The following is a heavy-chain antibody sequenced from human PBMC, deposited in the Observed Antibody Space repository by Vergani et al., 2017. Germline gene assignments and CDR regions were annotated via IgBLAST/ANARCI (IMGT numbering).Heavy chain of an antibody. J-gene: IGHJ5*02. Sequence: QVQLVQSGAEVKKPGSSVKVSCKASGGTFSNYAISWVRQAPGQGLEWMGGIIPIFGTANYAQKFQGRVTITADESTSTAYMELSTLRSEDTAVYYCARDYPGRRYDILTGYARRSMFTSYNWFDPWGQGTLVTVSS. CDR3: ARDYPGRRYDILTGYARRSMFTSYNWFDP. CDR2: IIPIFGTA. CDR1: GGTFSNYA. D-gene: IGHD3-9*01. V-gene: IGHV1-69*01.